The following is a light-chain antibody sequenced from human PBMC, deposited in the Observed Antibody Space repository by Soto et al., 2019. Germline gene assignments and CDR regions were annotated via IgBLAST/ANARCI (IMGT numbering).Light chain of an antibody. Sequence: DIQMTQSPSSLSASVGDRVTITCRASQSISKYVNWYQHKPGKAPKVLIHAASSLQSGVPSRFSGSGSGTDFFLTISSLQPEDFAVYYCQQSHSKPLTFGGGTKVDIK. CDR2: AAS. CDR3: QQSHSKPLT. V-gene: IGKV1-39*01. CDR1: QSISKY. J-gene: IGKJ4*01.